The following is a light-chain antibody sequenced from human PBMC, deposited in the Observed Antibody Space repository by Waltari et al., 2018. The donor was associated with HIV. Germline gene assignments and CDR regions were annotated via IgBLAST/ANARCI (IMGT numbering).Light chain of an antibody. J-gene: IGLJ1*01. Sequence: SYVLTQPPSVSVAPGQTARLTCGGNNIARYSVHWYQQKPGQAPVMVAYDDTDRPSGIPERFSGSNSGNTATLTISRVEAGDEADYYCQVWDGSSDPGVFGSGTKVSVL. CDR3: QVWDGSSDPGV. CDR1: NIARYS. V-gene: IGLV3-21*02. CDR2: DDT.